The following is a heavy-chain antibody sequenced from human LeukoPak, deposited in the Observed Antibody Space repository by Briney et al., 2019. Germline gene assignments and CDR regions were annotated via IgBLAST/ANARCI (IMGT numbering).Heavy chain of an antibody. V-gene: IGHV1-2*02. CDR3: ARAISGGSPITASDY. Sequence: ASVKVSCKASGCTFTGYYMHWVRQAPGQGLEWMGWINPNSDFTSFAQNFQGRVTMTSDTSISTAYMELSRLRSDDTAVYYWARAISGGSPITASDYWGQGTLVTVSS. CDR1: GCTFTGYY. D-gene: IGHD2-15*01. CDR2: INPNSDFT. J-gene: IGHJ4*02.